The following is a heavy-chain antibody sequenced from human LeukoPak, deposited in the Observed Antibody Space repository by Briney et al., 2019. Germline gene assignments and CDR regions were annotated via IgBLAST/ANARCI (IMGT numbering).Heavy chain of an antibody. V-gene: IGHV3-53*01. CDR1: GFTFSSNY. J-gene: IGHJ4*02. CDR2: IYSGGST. Sequence: GGSLRLSCAASGFTFSSNYMSWVRQAPGKGLEWVSVIYSGGSTYYSDSVKGRFTISRENCKKKLYLQMNSLRAEDTAVYYCARGYYDSSGYLAGFDYWGQGTLVTVSS. CDR3: ARGYYDSSGYLAGFDY. D-gene: IGHD3-22*01.